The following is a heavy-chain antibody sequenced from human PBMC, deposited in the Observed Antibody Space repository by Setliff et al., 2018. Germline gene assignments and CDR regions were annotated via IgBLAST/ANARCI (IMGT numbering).Heavy chain of an antibody. CDR2: IYYTGTA. V-gene: IGHV4-39*01. Sequence: SETLSLTCTVSGDSISSTSYQWGWVRQPPGKGLEWIGSIYYTGTAYYNPSLKSRVTISIDMSKNQFSLKLSSVTAADTAVYYCARHTIAMSTIISYFDYWGQGTLVTVSS. CDR3: ARHTIAMSTIISYFDY. J-gene: IGHJ4*02. D-gene: IGHD3-10*01. CDR1: GDSISSTSYQ.